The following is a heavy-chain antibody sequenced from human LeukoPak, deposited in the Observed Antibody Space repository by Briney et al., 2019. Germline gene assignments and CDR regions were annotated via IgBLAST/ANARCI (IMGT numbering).Heavy chain of an antibody. J-gene: IGHJ4*02. D-gene: IGHD4/OR15-4a*01. CDR3: ARDTLGEGEDANYAVYYFDY. V-gene: IGHV3-53*01. CDR1: GFTVSSNY. Sequence: GGSLRLSCAASGFTVSSNYMSWVRQAPGKGLEWVSVIYSGGSTYYADSVKGRFTISRDNSKSTLYIQMNSLRADDTAFYYCARDTLGEGEDANYAVYYFDYWGQGTVVTVSS. CDR2: IYSGGST.